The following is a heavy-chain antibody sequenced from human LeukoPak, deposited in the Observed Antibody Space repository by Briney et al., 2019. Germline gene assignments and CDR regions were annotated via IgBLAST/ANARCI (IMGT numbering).Heavy chain of an antibody. J-gene: IGHJ5*02. V-gene: IGHV4-4*09. D-gene: IGHD1-26*01. CDR2: IHSSGYT. CDR3: AKRQGPNSGSYDYFDP. CDR1: GGSISSYY. Sequence: SETLSLTCTVSGGSISSYYWSWIRRPPGQGLEWIAYIHSSGYTNYNPSLKSRVTISVDTSKNQFSLKVTSVTAADTAVYYCAKRQGPNSGSYDYFDPWGQGTLVTVSS.